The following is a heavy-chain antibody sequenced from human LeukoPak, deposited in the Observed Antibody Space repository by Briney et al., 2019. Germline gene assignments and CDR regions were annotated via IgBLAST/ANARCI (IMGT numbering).Heavy chain of an antibody. Sequence: PSETLSLTCAVSGYSISSGYYWGWIRQPPGKGLEWIGSIYHSASTYYNPSLKSQVTISVDTSKNQFSLKLSSVTAADTAVYYCASISRWELTFDYWGQGTLVTVSS. V-gene: IGHV4-38-2*01. CDR1: GYSISSGYY. J-gene: IGHJ4*02. CDR2: IYHSAST. D-gene: IGHD1-26*01. CDR3: ASISRWELTFDY.